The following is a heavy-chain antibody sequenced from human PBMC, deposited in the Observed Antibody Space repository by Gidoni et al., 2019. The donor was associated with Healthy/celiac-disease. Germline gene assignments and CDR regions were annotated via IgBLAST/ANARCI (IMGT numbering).Heavy chain of an antibody. CDR1: GFTFSSYG. CDR2: IRYDGSNK. CDR3: AKDFRPRLRLGELSLYRAFDI. D-gene: IGHD3-16*02. V-gene: IGHV3-30*02. J-gene: IGHJ3*02. Sequence: QVQLVESGGGVVQPGGSLRHSCAASGFTFSSYGMHWVRQAPGKGLEGVAFIRYDGSNKYYADSVKGRFTISRDNSKNTLYLQMNSLRAEDTAVYYCAKDFRPRLRLGELSLYRAFDIWGQGTMVTVSS.